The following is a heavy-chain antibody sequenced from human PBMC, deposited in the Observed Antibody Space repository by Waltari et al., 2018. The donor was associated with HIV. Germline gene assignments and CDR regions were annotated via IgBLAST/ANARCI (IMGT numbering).Heavy chain of an antibody. D-gene: IGHD6-19*01. Sequence: EVQLVESGGGLVQTGGSLRLSCADSGFTFSSYWMSWVRQAPGTGLEWVANIKQDGSEKYYVDSVKGRFTITRDNAKNSLYLQMYSLRAEDTAVYYCAREEVGYSSGWRYWYFDLWGRGTLVTVSS. J-gene: IGHJ2*01. CDR2: IKQDGSEK. V-gene: IGHV3-7*01. CDR3: AREEVGYSSGWRYWYFDL. CDR1: GFTFSSYW.